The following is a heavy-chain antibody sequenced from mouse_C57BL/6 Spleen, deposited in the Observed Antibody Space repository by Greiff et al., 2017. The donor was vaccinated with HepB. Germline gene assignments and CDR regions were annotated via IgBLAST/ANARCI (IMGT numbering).Heavy chain of an antibody. V-gene: IGHV1-54*01. CDR2: INPGSGGT. Sequence: QVQLQQSGAELVRPGTSVKVSCKASGYAFTNYLIEWVKQRPGQGLEWIGVINPGSGGTNYNEKFKGKATLTADKSSSTAYMQLSSLTSEDSAVYFCARGHGSSYWYFDVWGTGTTDTVSS. J-gene: IGHJ1*03. CDR3: ARGHGSSYWYFDV. CDR1: GYAFTNYL. D-gene: IGHD1-1*01.